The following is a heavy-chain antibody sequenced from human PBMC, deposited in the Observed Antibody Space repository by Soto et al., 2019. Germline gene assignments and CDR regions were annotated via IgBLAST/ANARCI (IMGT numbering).Heavy chain of an antibody. Sequence: GESLKISCMGSGYTFTDYWISWVRQMPGKGLEWMGRIDPSDSYTSNSPSFQGHVTISADKSINTAYMQWSSLKASDTAMYYRVGSYYYFDYWGQGTLVTVSS. CDR2: IDPSDSYT. CDR1: GYTFTDYW. J-gene: IGHJ4*02. D-gene: IGHD1-26*01. V-gene: IGHV5-10-1*01. CDR3: VGSYYYFDY.